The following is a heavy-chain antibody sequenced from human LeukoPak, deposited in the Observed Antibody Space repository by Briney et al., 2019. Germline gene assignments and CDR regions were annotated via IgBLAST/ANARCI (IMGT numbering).Heavy chain of an antibody. CDR3: AKSGSYYYDSSGLDY. J-gene: IGHJ4*02. Sequence: GGSLRLSCAASGFTFSSCAMSWVRQAPGKGLEWVSAISGSGGSTYYADSAKGRFTVSRDNSKNTLYLQMDSLRVEDTAVYYCAKSGSYYYDSSGLDYWGQGTLVTVSS. CDR1: GFTFSSCA. CDR2: ISGSGGST. V-gene: IGHV3-23*01. D-gene: IGHD3-22*01.